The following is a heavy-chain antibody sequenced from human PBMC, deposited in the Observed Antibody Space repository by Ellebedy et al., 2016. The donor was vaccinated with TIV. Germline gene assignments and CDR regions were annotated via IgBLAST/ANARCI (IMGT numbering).Heavy chain of an antibody. CDR1: GFTVSSSY. CDR3: VKAWGD. CDR2: IVGNGGST. Sequence: GESLKISCAASGFTVSSSYMSWVRQAPGKGLEYVSAIVGNGGSTYYADSVKGRFTISRDNSKNTLYLQMSSLRPEDTAVYYCVKAWGDWGQGTLVTVSS. V-gene: IGHV3-64D*06. D-gene: IGHD3-16*01. J-gene: IGHJ4*02.